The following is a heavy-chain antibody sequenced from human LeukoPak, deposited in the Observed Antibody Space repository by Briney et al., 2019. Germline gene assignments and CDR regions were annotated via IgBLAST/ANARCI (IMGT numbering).Heavy chain of an antibody. CDR2: IIPIVNMV. CDR1: GDVFSTYV. CDR3: ARRIGERFSAHEYFDS. V-gene: IGHV1-69*04. Sequence: SVKVSCKASGDVFSTYVFTWVRQAPGQVLGWMGRIIPIVNMVDYAEEFQGRVSITADKSTSTAYMEVSGLRSEDTAVYYCARRIGERFSAHEYFDSWGQGTQVTVSS. D-gene: IGHD5-12*01. J-gene: IGHJ4*02.